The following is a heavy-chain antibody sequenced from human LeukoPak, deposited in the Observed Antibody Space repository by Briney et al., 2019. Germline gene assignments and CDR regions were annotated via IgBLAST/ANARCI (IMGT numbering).Heavy chain of an antibody. Sequence: GGSLRLSCAASGFTFSSHWMHWVRQAPGKGLVWVSRISGDGSSTAYADSVKGRFTIFRDNARNTLYLQTDSLRAEDTAVYYCAKNVGSSSRNGLDVWGQGTTVTVSS. V-gene: IGHV3-74*01. J-gene: IGHJ6*02. CDR1: GFTFSSHW. CDR2: ISGDGSST. CDR3: AKNVGSSSRNGLDV. D-gene: IGHD6-13*01.